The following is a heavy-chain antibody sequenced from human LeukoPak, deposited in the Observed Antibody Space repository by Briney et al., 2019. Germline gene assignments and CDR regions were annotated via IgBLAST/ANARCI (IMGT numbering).Heavy chain of an antibody. J-gene: IGHJ6*03. CDR2: ISSSSSTI. CDR1: GFTFSSYS. V-gene: IGHV3-48*04. CDR3: ARDGVTMVRGVKVLDYYYYYMDV. Sequence: GGSLRLSCAASGFTFSSYSMMWVRQAPGKGLEWVSYISSSSSTIYYADSVKGRFTISRDNAKNSLYLQMNSLRAEDTAVYYCARDGVTMVRGVKVLDYYYYYMDVWGKGTTVTISS. D-gene: IGHD3-10*01.